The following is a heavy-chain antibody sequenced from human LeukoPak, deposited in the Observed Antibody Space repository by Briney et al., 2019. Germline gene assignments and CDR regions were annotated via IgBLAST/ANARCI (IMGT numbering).Heavy chain of an antibody. D-gene: IGHD5-18*01. CDR1: GSSISSGDFY. V-gene: IGHV4-61*08. CDR2: IYYSGST. Sequence: PSQTLSLTCTVSGSSISSGDFYWSWIRQPPGKGLEWIGYIYYSGSTNYNPSLKSRVTISVDTSKNQFSLKLSSVTAADTAVYYCARDPGEYSYGYGYYYYYGMDVWGQGTTVTVSS. J-gene: IGHJ6*02. CDR3: ARDPGEYSYGYGYYYYYGMDV.